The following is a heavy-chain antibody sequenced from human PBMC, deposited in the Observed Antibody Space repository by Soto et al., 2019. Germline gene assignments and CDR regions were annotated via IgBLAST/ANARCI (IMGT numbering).Heavy chain of an antibody. D-gene: IGHD3-16*01. CDR2: INPNSGGT. V-gene: IGHV1-2*02. CDR1: GYTFTGYY. CDR3: ARHYVWASYPYYYGMDV. Sequence: GASVKVSCKASGYTFTGYYMHWVRQAPGQGLEWMGWINPNSGGTNYAQKFQGRVTMTRDTSISTAYMELSRLRSDDTAVYYCARHYVWASYPYYYGMDVWGQGTTVTVSS. J-gene: IGHJ6*02.